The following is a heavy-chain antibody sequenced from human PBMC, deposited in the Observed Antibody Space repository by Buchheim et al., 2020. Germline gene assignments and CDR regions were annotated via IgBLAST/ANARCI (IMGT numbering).Heavy chain of an antibody. D-gene: IGHD2-15*01. V-gene: IGHV4-30-4*01. J-gene: IGHJ4*02. CDR3: ARKYCSGGSCYGIGDD. Sequence: QVQLQESGPGLVTPSQTLSLTCTVSGGSINNGDYYWSWIRQSPVKGLEWIGYNYYSGTTYYNPSLKSRVTLSVDASKNQFSLMVNSVTAADTAIYYCARKYCSGGSCYGIGDDWGQGTL. CDR2: NYYSGTT. CDR1: GGSINNGDYY.